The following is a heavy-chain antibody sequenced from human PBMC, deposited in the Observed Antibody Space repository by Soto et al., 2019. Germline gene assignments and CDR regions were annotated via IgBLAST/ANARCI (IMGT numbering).Heavy chain of an antibody. Sequence: PGGSLRLSCAASGFTFTRYSMNWVRQAPGKGLEWVSSISSTTNYIYYADSMKGQFTVSRDNAKNSVYLEMNSLSAEDTAVYYCARESEDLTSNFDYWGQGTLVTVSS. J-gene: IGHJ4*02. CDR1: GFTFTRYS. V-gene: IGHV3-21*01. CDR2: ISSTTNYI. CDR3: ARESEDLTSNFDY.